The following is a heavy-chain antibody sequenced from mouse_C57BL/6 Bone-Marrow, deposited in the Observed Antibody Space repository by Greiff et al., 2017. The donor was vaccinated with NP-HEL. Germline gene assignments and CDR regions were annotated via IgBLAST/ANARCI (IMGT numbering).Heavy chain of an antibody. CDR3: ARRAHYYSTAWFAY. J-gene: IGHJ3*01. D-gene: IGHD2-5*01. CDR1: FYTFPGSW. Sequence: PLPPSVPALLHPGASVQLSCTSTFYTFPGSWIVLLKHRPAHFLDCIGDILPGSGCTTYNEKFKGKATFTADTSSNTAYMQLSSLTTEDSAIYYCARRAHYYSTAWFAYWGQGTLVTVSA. CDR2: ILPGSGCT. V-gene: IGHV1-9*01.